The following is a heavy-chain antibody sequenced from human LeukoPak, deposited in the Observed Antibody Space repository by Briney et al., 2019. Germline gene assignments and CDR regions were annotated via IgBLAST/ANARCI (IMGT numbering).Heavy chain of an antibody. D-gene: IGHD4-17*01. Sequence: GGSLRLSCAAPGFTFSSYAMSWVRQAPGKGLEWVSAISGSGGSTYYADSVKGRFTISRDNSKSTLYLQMNSLRAEDTAVYYCAKDQAYGPYFDYWGQGTLVTVSS. J-gene: IGHJ4*02. CDR1: GFTFSSYA. V-gene: IGHV3-23*01. CDR3: AKDQAYGPYFDY. CDR2: ISGSGGST.